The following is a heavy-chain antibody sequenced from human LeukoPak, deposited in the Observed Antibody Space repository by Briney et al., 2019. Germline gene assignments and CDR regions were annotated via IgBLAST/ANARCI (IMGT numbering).Heavy chain of an antibody. V-gene: IGHV3-21*01. CDR1: GFTFSSYY. D-gene: IGHD3-22*01. CDR2: ISSSSNYI. J-gene: IGHJ4*02. CDR3: ARDRFYYDSSGYPAFDY. Sequence: PGGSLRLSCAASGFTFSSYYMNWVRQAPGKGLEWVSSISSSSNYIYYTDSVKGRFTISRDNAENSLYLQMNSLRAEDTAVYHCARDRFYYDSSGYPAFDYWGQGTLVTVSS.